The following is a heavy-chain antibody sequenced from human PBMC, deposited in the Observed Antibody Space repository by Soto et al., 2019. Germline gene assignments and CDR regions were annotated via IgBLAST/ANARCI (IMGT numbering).Heavy chain of an antibody. CDR2: IKDSGDST. J-gene: IGHJ4*02. CDR1: GFSFSNYA. Sequence: DVELLESGGGLVQPGGSLTLSCAASGFSFSNYAMHWVRQAPGKGLEWVSTIKDSGDSTYYLDSVRGRFTISRDYFRNTLYLQMTSLRAEDTALYHCVKGGASYTSCWYANWGQGILVTVSS. D-gene: IGHD6-13*01. V-gene: IGHV3-23*01. CDR3: VKGGASYTSCWYAN.